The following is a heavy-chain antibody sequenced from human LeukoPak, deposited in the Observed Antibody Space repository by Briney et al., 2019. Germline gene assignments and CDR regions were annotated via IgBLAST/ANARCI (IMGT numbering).Heavy chain of an antibody. D-gene: IGHD3-16*01. CDR2: TYYRPKWYN. CDR3: ARFLGAALDY. CDR1: GDSVSSSSPT. J-gene: IGHJ4*02. Sequence: SQTLSLTWAISGDSVSSSSPTWDWIRQTPSSGLEWLGRTYYRPKWYNDYAVSVKSRMTINSDTSNNQFSLQLNSVTPEDTAVYYCARFLGAALDYWGQGILVTVSS. V-gene: IGHV6-1*01.